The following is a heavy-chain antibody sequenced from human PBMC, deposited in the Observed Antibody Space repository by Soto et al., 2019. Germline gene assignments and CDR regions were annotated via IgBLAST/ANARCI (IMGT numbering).Heavy chain of an antibody. CDR1: GYNFTNYG. Sequence: QVQLVQSGPEVKKPWASVKVSCRASGYNFTNYGISWVRQAPGQGLEWMGWINAYNGNTNYAQNLQGRVTMTTDTPTSTAYMELMSLRSDDTAMYYCARDRQFALWGQGTLVTVSS. CDR2: INAYNGNT. V-gene: IGHV1-18*01. CDR3: ARDRQFAL. J-gene: IGHJ4*02.